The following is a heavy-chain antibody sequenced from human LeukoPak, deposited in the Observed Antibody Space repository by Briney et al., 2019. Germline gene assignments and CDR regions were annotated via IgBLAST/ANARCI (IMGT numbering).Heavy chain of an antibody. Sequence: SETLSLTCTVSGGSISSYYWSWIRQPPGKGLEWIGYIYYSGSTNYNPSLKSRVTISVDTSKNQFSLKLSSVTAADTAVYYCARGLSHGWYFGYCGQGTLVTVSS. CDR3: ARGLSHGWYFGY. CDR1: GGSISSYY. D-gene: IGHD6-19*01. V-gene: IGHV4-59*01. J-gene: IGHJ4*02. CDR2: IYYSGST.